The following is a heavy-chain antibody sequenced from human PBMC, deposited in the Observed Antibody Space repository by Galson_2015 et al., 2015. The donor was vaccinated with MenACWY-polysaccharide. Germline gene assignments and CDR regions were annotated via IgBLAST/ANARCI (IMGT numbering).Heavy chain of an antibody. Sequence: SLRLSCAASGFSFGGYWMSWVRQAPGKGLEWVANIKQDGSEKYYVDSVKGRFTISRDNAKNSLYLQMNGLRAEDTALYYCARDLDYGSGTSDVWGHGTTVRVSS. CDR2: IKQDGSEK. CDR1: GFSFGGYW. D-gene: IGHD3-10*01. J-gene: IGHJ6*02. CDR3: ARDLDYGSGTSDV. V-gene: IGHV3-7*01.